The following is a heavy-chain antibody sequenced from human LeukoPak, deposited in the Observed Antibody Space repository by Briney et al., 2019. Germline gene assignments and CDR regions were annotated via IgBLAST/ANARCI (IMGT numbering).Heavy chain of an antibody. CDR1: GGSFSGYY. CDR2: INHSGST. Sequence: SETLSLTCAVYGGSFSGYYWSWIRQPPGKGLEWIGEINHSGSTNYNPSLKSRVTISVDTSKNQFSLKLSSVTAADTAVYYCARHPGYYYMDVWGKGTTVTISS. V-gene: IGHV4-34*01. CDR3: ARHPGYYYMDV. J-gene: IGHJ6*03.